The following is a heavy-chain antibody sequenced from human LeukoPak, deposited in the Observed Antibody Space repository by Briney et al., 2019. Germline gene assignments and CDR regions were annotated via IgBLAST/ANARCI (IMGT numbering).Heavy chain of an antibody. Sequence: PGGSLRLSCVASGFTFSSYGMHWVRQAPGKGLEWVAVISPVGSNPFYADSVRGRMTISRDNSKDTLYLQMNSLRAEDTAVYHCAKERGDFDGFDIWGRGTMVTVSS. V-gene: IGHV3-30*18. J-gene: IGHJ3*02. CDR1: GFTFSSYG. CDR3: AKERGDFDGFDI. D-gene: IGHD2-21*02. CDR2: ISPVGSNP.